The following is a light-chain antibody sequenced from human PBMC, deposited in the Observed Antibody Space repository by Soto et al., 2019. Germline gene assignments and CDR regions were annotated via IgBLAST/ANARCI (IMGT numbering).Light chain of an antibody. CDR2: GAS. J-gene: IGKJ3*01. V-gene: IGKV3-20*01. CDR3: QQYGSSPPVT. CDR1: QSVSSSY. Sequence: EIVLTQSPGTLSLSPGERATLSCRASQSVSSSYLAWYQQKPGQAPRLLIYGASSRATGIPDRFSGSGSGTDFTLTISRLEPEDFAVYYCQQYGSSPPVTFCPGTKVDLK.